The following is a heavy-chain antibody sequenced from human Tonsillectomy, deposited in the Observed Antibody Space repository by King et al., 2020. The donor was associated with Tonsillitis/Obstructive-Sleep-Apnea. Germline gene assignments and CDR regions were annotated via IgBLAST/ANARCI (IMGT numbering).Heavy chain of an antibody. V-gene: IGHV3-7*04. CDR2: IKEDGSEK. Sequence: DVQLVESGGGLVQPGGSLRLSCAASGFSFSSYWMSWVRQAPGKGLEWVANIKEDGSEKYYVDSVKGRFTISRDNAKNSLYVQMNSLGAEDTAVYYCARGIRYCRTTGCDIYFYYMDVWGKGTTVTVAS. CDR1: GFSFSSYW. J-gene: IGHJ6*03. CDR3: ARGIRYCRTTGCDIYFYYMDV. D-gene: IGHD2-2*02.